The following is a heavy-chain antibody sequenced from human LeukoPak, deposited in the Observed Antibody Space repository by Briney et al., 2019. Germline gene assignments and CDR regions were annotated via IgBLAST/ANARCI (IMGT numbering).Heavy chain of an antibody. CDR1: GFTFSNAW. D-gene: IGHD4-17*01. CDR3: TTDRGTVTTHGMDV. J-gene: IGHJ6*02. Sequence: GGSLRLSCAVSGFTFSNAWMNWVRQAPGKGLEWVGRIKSKTDGGTTDYAAPVKGRFTISRDDSKSTLYLQINSLKTEDTAVYYCTTDRGTVTTHGMDVWGQGTTVTVSS. V-gene: IGHV3-15*07. CDR2: IKSKTDGGTT.